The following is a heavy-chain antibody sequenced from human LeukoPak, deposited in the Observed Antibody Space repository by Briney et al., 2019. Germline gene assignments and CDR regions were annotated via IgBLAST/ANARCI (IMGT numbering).Heavy chain of an antibody. CDR3: AKNYYDSSAYYSDY. CDR1: GGSISSSSYY. J-gene: IGHJ4*02. V-gene: IGHV4-39*01. Sequence: SETLCLTCTVSGGSISSSSYYWGWIRQPPGKGLEWIGKIHHSGSTYYNPSLKSRVTISVDTSKNQFSLKLSSVTAADTAVYYCAKNYYDSSAYYSDYWGQGTLVTVSS. D-gene: IGHD3-22*01. CDR2: IHHSGST.